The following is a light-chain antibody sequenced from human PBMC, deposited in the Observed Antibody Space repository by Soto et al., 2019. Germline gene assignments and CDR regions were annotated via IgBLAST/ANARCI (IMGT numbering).Light chain of an antibody. V-gene: IGLV1-40*01. CDR2: GNN. CDR3: QSYDLGLSGHWV. Sequence: QSVLTQPPSVSGAPGQRVTISCTGGSSNIGTAYDVHWYQQLPGTAPKLLIYGNNNRPSGIPDRFSGSKSGTSASLAITGLLGEDEADYFCQSYDLGLSGHWVFGGGTKLTVL. CDR1: SSNIGTAYD. J-gene: IGLJ3*02.